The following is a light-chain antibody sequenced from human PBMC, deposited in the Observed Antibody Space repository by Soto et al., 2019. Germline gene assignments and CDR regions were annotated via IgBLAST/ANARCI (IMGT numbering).Light chain of an antibody. CDR2: DAS. J-gene: IGKJ4*01. Sequence: IALTQSAATLSLSPGERATLSCRASQSVISNLAWYQHKPGQSPRLLISDASTGASGIPPRFSGSGSGTDFTLTISSLEPEDFAVYYCQQRSNWPPPLTFGGGTKVDIK. CDR3: QQRSNWPPPLT. CDR1: QSVISN. V-gene: IGKV3-11*01.